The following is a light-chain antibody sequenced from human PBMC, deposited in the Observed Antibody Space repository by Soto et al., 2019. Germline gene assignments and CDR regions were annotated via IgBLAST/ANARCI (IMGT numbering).Light chain of an antibody. Sequence: DIQLTQTPSFLSASVGDRGTITCRASQGVSSYLAWYQQKLGNAPKLLFYAASTLQCVAPYRFSASGSGTEFILTISRLHPEDCATYYWQQLKSQPRIPVGRGKTMEI. J-gene: IGKJ5*01. V-gene: IGKV1-9*01. CDR2: AAS. CDR1: QGVSSY. CDR3: QQLKSQPRIP.